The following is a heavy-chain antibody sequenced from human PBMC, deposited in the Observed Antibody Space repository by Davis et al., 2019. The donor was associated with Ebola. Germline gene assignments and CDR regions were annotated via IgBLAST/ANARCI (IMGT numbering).Heavy chain of an antibody. CDR1: GFTFSTYA. V-gene: IGHV3-23*01. D-gene: IGHD6-19*01. CDR3: VTPLVGERAVVAFDI. Sequence: GGSLRLSCAVSGFTFSTYAMTWVRQAPGKGLEWVSVISGSGSSTKYADSVKGRFTISRDDSKKTLYLQMNSLRDEDTAVYYCVTPLVGERAVVAFDIWGQGTLVTVSS. CDR2: ISGSGSST. J-gene: IGHJ3*02.